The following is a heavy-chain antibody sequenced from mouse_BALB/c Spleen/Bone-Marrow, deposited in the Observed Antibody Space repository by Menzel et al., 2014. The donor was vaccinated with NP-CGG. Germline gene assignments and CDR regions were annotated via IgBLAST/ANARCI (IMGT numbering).Heavy chain of an antibody. CDR2: IDHANGNT. J-gene: IGHJ4*01. V-gene: IGHV14-3*02. CDR1: GFNIKDTY. CDR3: ARYRYYGSSGWDY. D-gene: IGHD1-1*01. Sequence: EVQLQQSGAELVKPGASVKLSCTASGFNIKDTYIHWVKQRPEQGLEWIGRIDHANGNTKYAPNFQGQSTITADTSSNTAYLRLSSLTSEDSDVYYCARYRYYGSSGWDYWGQGTSVTVSS.